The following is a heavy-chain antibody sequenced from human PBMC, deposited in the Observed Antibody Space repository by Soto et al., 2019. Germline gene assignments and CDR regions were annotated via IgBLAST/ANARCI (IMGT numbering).Heavy chain of an antibody. Sequence: SLRLSCAASGFTFSDYYMSWFRQAPGKGLEWVSYISSSGSTIYYADSVKGRFTISRDNAKNSLYLQMNSLRAEDTAVYYCARDPAVNSNYVDYWGHGTLVTVSS. V-gene: IGHV3-11*01. D-gene: IGHD4-4*01. CDR2: ISSSGSTI. CDR1: GFTFSDYY. CDR3: ARDPAVNSNYVDY. J-gene: IGHJ4*01.